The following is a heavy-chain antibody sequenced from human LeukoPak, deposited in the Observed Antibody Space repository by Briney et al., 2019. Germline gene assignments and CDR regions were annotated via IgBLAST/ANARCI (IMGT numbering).Heavy chain of an antibody. J-gene: IGHJ5*02. CDR3: ARVLSGSWDWFDP. Sequence: PGRSLRLSCAASGFTFRDYAMSWVRQAPGKGLVWVSRINTDGSRITYADSVKGRFTISRDNAMNTVYLQMNSLRAEDTAVYYCARVLSGSWDWFDPWGQGTLVTVSS. CDR1: GFTFRDYA. V-gene: IGHV3-74*01. D-gene: IGHD3-22*01. CDR2: INTDGSRI.